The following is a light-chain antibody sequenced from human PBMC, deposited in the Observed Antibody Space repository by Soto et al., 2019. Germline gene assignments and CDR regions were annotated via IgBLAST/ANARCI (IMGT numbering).Light chain of an antibody. CDR3: QQSDSYPYT. CDR2: AAS. Sequence: DIQMTQSPSSLSVSVGDRVTITCRASQSITKYLNWYQQKPGKAPKLLVSAASILQSGVPSRFSGNGSGTDFTLTISSLQPEDFATYYCQQSDSYPYTFGQGTKLEIK. V-gene: IGKV1-39*01. J-gene: IGKJ2*01. CDR1: QSITKY.